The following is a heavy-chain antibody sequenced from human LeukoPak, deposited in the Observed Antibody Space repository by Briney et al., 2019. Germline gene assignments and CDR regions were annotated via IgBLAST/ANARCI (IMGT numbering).Heavy chain of an antibody. Sequence: PSETLSLTCTVSGGSMSSYYWNWIRQPPGKGLEWIGYIYYSGSTNYNPSLKSRVTISVDTSKNQFSLKLSFVTAADTAVYYCARSGYSYDLVDYWGQGTLVTVSS. CDR1: GGSMSSYY. CDR2: IYYSGST. V-gene: IGHV4-59*08. D-gene: IGHD5-18*01. J-gene: IGHJ4*02. CDR3: ARSGYSYDLVDY.